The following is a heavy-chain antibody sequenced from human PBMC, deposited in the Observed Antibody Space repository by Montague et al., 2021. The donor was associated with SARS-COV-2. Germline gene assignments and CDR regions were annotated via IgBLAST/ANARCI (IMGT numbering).Heavy chain of an antibody. J-gene: IGHJ4*02. V-gene: IGHV6-1*01. CDR2: K. CDR3: AIRSSWLYYFDY. D-gene: IGHD6-13*01. Sequence: KDYAASVKSRITINTDTSMDQFSLQLNSVTPEDTSVYYCAIRSSWLYYFDYWGQGTLVTVSS.